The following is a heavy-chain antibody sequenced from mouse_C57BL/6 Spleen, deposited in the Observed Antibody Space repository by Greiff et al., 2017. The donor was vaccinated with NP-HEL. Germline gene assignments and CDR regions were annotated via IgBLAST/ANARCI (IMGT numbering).Heavy chain of an antibody. CDR2: INYDGSST. V-gene: IGHV5-16*01. Sequence: EVKVVESEGGLVQPGSSMKLSCTASGFTFSDYYMAWVRQVPEKGLEWVENINYDGSSTYYLDSLKSRFIISRDNAKNILYLQMSSLKSEDTATYYCARVYFGNYVLDYWGQGTTLTVSS. D-gene: IGHD2-1*01. CDR1: GFTFSDYY. J-gene: IGHJ2*01. CDR3: ARVYFGNYVLDY.